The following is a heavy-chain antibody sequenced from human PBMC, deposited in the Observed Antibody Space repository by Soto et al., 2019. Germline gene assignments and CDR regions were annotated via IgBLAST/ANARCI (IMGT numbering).Heavy chain of an antibody. CDR3: ARDNDYYVSSGYYPQAFAYYYYGMDV. CDR2: IIPIFGTA. V-gene: IGHV1-69*01. D-gene: IGHD3-22*01. CDR1: GGTFSSYA. Sequence: QVQLVQSGAEVKKPGSSVKGSCKASGGTFSSYAISWVRQAPGQGLEWMGGIIPIFGTANYAQKFQGRVTITADESTSTAYMELTSLRSEDTAVYYCARDNDYYVSSGYYPQAFAYYYYGMDVWGQGTTVTVSS. J-gene: IGHJ6*02.